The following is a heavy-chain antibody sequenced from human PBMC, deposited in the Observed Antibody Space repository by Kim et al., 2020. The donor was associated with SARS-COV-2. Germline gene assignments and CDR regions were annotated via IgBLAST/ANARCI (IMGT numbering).Heavy chain of an antibody. CDR3: SRRAYSSGWWYFDY. J-gene: IGHJ4*02. D-gene: IGHD6-19*01. CDR2: INSDGSTI. V-gene: IGHV3-74*01. CDR1: GFTFSSYW. Sequence: GGSLRLSCAASGFTFSSYWMHWVRQAPGKGLVWVSRINSDGSTINYADSVKDRFTISRDNAKNTLYLQMNSLRAEDTAVYYCSRRAYSSGWWYFDYWGQGTLVTVSS.